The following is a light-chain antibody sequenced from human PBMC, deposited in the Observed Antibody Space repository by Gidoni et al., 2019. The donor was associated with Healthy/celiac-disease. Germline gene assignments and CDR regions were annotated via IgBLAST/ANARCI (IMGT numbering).Light chain of an antibody. J-gene: IGLJ1*01. CDR2: RNS. CDR3: QVWDSNTVV. CDR1: HIGSKN. Sequence: SYKLTQPLSVYVALGQTDRITCGGNHIGSKNGHWYQQQPGQAPGMVIHRNSNRPSGIPERFSGSNSGNTATLPISRAQAGDEADYYCQVWDSNTVVFATGTKITVL. V-gene: IGLV3-9*01.